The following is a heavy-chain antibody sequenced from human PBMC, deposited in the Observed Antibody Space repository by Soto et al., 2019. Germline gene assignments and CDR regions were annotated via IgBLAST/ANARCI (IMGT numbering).Heavy chain of an antibody. CDR1: GGSISSYY. CDR2: IYYSGST. CDR3: VIIAAPPRYIDV. D-gene: IGHD6-6*01. J-gene: IGHJ6*03. V-gene: IGHV4-59*01. Sequence: QVQLQESGPGLVKPSETLSLTCTVSGGSISSYYWSWIRQPPGKGLEWIGYIYYSGSTNYNPSLKSRVTISVDTSKNQFSLKLSSVTAADTAVYYCVIIAAPPRYIDVWGKGTTVTVSS.